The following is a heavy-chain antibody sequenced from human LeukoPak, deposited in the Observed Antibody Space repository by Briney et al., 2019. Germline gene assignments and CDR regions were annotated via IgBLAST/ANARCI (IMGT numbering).Heavy chain of an antibody. V-gene: IGHV3-30-3*01. J-gene: IGHJ6*02. Sequence: GRSLRLSCAASGFTFSSYAMHWVRQAPGKGLEWVAVISYDGSNKYYADSVKGRFTISRDNSKNTLYLQMNSLRAEDTAVYYCARDDKDIVAVPAAPTGYYGMDVWGQGTTVTVSS. CDR2: ISYDGSNK. CDR3: ARDDKDIVAVPAAPTGYYGMDV. D-gene: IGHD2-2*01. CDR1: GFTFSSYA.